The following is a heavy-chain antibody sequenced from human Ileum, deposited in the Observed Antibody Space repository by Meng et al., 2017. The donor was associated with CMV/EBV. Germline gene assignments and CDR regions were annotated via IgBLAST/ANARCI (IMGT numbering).Heavy chain of an antibody. D-gene: IGHD2-15*01. Sequence: GESLRLSCAASGFTFSTYWMSWVRQAPGYGLEWVANIRQDGSDKYYVDSVRGRFTISRDNAQNSLYLQINSLRAEDSAVYYCARGDGSIHASRLLDYWGQGTLVTVSS. CDR2: IRQDGSDK. CDR3: ARGDGSIHASRLLDY. J-gene: IGHJ4*02. CDR1: GFTFSTYW. V-gene: IGHV3-7*01.